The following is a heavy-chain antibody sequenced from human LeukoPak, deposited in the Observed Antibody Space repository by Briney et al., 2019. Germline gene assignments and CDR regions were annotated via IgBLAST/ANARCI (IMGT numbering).Heavy chain of an antibody. Sequence: PSQTLSLTCTVSVGSISSSSYYWGWIRQPPGKGLERVGSIYYSGSPYSNPSLKSRVTISEDTPKNKFSLKLSCVAAADTAVYYCARHVSTIGESFFDYWGQGTLVTVSS. D-gene: IGHD2/OR15-2a*01. CDR3: ARHVSTIGESFFDY. CDR2: IYYSGSP. CDR1: VGSISSSSYY. V-gene: IGHV4-39*01. J-gene: IGHJ4*02.